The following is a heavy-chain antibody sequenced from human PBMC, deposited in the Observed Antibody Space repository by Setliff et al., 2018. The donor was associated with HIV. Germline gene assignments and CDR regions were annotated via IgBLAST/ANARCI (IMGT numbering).Heavy chain of an antibody. CDR1: GFTFFDYA. CDR3: ARVVGYSGYDFGYMDV. V-gene: IGHV3-21*01. CDR2: ISSSSSYI. J-gene: IGHJ6*03. D-gene: IGHD5-12*01. Sequence: PWGVLRLSCAASGFTFFDYALNWVRQAPGKGLECVSSISSSSSYIYYADSAKGRFTISRDNAKNSLYLQMNSLRAEDTAVYHCARVVGYSGYDFGYMDVWGKGTTVTVSS.